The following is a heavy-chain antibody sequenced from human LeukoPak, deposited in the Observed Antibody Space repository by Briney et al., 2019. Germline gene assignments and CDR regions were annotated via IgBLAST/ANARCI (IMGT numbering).Heavy chain of an antibody. Sequence: SSETLSLTCAVYGGSFSGYYWSWIRQPPGKGLEWIGEINHSGSTNYNPSLKSRVTISVGTSKNQFSLKLSSVTAADTAVYYCARSRTRITIFGVVIGYFDLWGRGTLVTVSS. D-gene: IGHD3-3*01. CDR3: ARSRTRITIFGVVIGYFDL. J-gene: IGHJ2*01. V-gene: IGHV4-34*01. CDR2: INHSGST. CDR1: GGSFSGYY.